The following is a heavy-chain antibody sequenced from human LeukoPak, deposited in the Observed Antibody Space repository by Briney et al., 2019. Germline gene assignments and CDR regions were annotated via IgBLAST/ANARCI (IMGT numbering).Heavy chain of an antibody. CDR2: IWYGGSNT. J-gene: IGHJ4*02. CDR3: TTSGLEWLLPNYYFDY. Sequence: GGSLRLSCAASGFTFSTYGMHWVRQAPGKGLEWVAAIWYGGSNTYYADSVKGRFTISRDNSKNTLYLQMNSLKTEDTAVYYCTTSGLEWLLPNYYFDYWGQGTLVTVSS. V-gene: IGHV3-33*08. D-gene: IGHD3-3*01. CDR1: GFTFSTYG.